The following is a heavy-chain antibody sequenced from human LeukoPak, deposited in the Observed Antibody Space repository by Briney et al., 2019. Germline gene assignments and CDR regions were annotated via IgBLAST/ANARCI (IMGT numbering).Heavy chain of an antibody. Sequence: GGSLRLSCAASGFTFDDYAMHWVRQAPGKGLEWVSLISWDGGSTYYADSVKGRFTISRDNSKNSLYLQMNSLRAEDTALYYCAKDGCSSTSCPTRNYYYYMDVWGKGTTVTASS. CDR1: GFTFDDYA. CDR2: ISWDGGST. J-gene: IGHJ6*03. V-gene: IGHV3-43D*03. D-gene: IGHD2-2*01. CDR3: AKDGCSSTSCPTRNYYYYMDV.